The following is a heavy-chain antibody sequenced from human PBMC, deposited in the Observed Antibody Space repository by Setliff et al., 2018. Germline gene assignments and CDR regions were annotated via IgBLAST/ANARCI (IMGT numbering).Heavy chain of an antibody. V-gene: IGHV3-21*03. CDR3: VREGGNYFPLDY. Sequence: GGSLRLSCAASGFTFSNYWMSWVRQAPGKGLEWVSIISGDGGFIDYADSVKGRFTISRDNAKNMLYLQMNSLRAEDTAVYYCVREGGNYFPLDYWGLGTLVTVSS. CDR2: ISGDGGFI. J-gene: IGHJ4*02. D-gene: IGHD1-26*01. CDR1: GFTFSNYW.